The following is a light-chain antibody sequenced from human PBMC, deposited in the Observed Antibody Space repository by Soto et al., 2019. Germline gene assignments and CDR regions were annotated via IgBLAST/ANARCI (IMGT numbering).Light chain of an antibody. CDR1: QSVSSSY. V-gene: IGKV3-20*01. Sequence: EIVLTQSPGTLSLSPGERATLSCRASQSVSSSYLAWYQQKPGQAPRLLIYGASSRATGIPVRFSGSGSGTDFTLTISRLEPEDFAVYYCQQYNNWPPYTFGQGTKLEIK. J-gene: IGKJ2*01. CDR3: QQYNNWPPYT. CDR2: GAS.